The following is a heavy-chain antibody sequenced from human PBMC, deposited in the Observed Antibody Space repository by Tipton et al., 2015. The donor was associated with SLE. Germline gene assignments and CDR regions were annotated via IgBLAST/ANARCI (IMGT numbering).Heavy chain of an antibody. V-gene: IGHV1-46*01. J-gene: IGHJ4*02. CDR3: ARDPETATSYYFDY. D-gene: IGHD5-24*01. CDR2: INPSGTGT. Sequence: QLVQSGAEVKKPGASVNVSCKASGHTFTNFYIHWLRQAPGQGLEWMGIINPSGTGTVYAPKFQGRVTMTRDASTSTIYMELSSLRSEDTAVYYCARDPETATSYYFDYWGQGTLVTVSS. CDR1: GHTFTNFY.